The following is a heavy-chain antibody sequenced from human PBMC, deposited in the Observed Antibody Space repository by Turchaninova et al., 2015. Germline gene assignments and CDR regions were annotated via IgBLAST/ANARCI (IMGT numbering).Heavy chain of an antibody. CDR3: ARADSSSWHFDY. D-gene: IGHD6-13*01. V-gene: IGHV3-21*01. CDR2: ISSSSSYI. Sequence: EVQLVESGGGLVKPGGSLGLPCAASGFTFSSYSMNWVRQAPGKGLEWVSSISSSSSYIYYADSVKGRFTIARDNAKNSLYLQMNSLRAEDTAVYYCARADSSSWHFDYWGQGTLVTVSS. CDR1: GFTFSSYS. J-gene: IGHJ4*02.